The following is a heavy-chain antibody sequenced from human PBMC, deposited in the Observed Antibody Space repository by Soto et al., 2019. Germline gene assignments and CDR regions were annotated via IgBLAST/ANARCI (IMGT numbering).Heavy chain of an antibody. CDR2: ISAYNGNT. CDR1: GYTFTSYG. J-gene: IGHJ4*02. CDR3: ARAGEAYCGGDCYSVEY. Sequence: ASVKVSCKASGYTFTSYGISWVRQAPGQGLEWMGWISAYNGNTNYAQKLQGRVTMTTDTSTSTAYMELRSLRSDDTAVYYCARAGEAYCGGDCYSVEYWGQGTLVTVSS. V-gene: IGHV1-18*01. D-gene: IGHD2-21*02.